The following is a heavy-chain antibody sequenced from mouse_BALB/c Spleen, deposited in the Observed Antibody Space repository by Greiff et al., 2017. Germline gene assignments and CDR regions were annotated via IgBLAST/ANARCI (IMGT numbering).Heavy chain of an antibody. Sequence: EVKVEESGGGLVKPGGSLKLSCAASGFAFSSYDMSWVRQTPEKRLEWVAYISSGGGSTYYPDTVKGRFTISRDNAKNTLYLQMSSLKSEDTAMYYCARDGSSWGFAYWGQGTLVTVSA. J-gene: IGHJ3*01. CDR3: ARDGSSWGFAY. D-gene: IGHD1-1*01. CDR2: ISSGGGST. CDR1: GFAFSSYD. V-gene: IGHV5-12-1*01.